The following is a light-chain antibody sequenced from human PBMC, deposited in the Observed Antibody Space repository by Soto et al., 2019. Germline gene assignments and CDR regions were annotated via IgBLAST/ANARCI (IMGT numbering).Light chain of an antibody. V-gene: IGKV3-15*01. CDR3: QHYNNWPA. CDR2: GAS. CDR1: QSVNSN. J-gene: IGKJ1*01. Sequence: EIVLTQSPATLSVSPGERATLSCRASQSVNSNLAWYQQKPGQAPRLLIYGASTRATGIPARCSGSGSGTEFALTISSLQSEESEVYYCQHYNNWPAVGHGTKVEIK.